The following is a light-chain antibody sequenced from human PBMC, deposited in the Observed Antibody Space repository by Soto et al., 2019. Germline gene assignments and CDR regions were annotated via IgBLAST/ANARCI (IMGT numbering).Light chain of an antibody. CDR3: SSRKT. CDR2: EVT. CDR1: SSDIGGHNY. Sequence: QSALTQPPSASRSPGQSVTISCTGTSSDIGGHNYVSWYQQHPGKAPKLIIYEVTKRPSGVPDRFSGSKSGNTASLTVSGLQAEDEADYYCSSRKTFAGGTKLTVL. J-gene: IGLJ2*01. V-gene: IGLV2-8*02.